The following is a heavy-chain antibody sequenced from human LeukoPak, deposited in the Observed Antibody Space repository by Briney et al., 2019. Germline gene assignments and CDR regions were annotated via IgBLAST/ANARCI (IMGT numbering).Heavy chain of an antibody. CDR2: IYYSGTT. CDR3: ARLSRGWHSFDD. J-gene: IGHJ4*02. D-gene: IGHD6-19*01. Sequence: PSETLSLTCTVSSGSISSGGYYWAWIRQPPGKRLEWIGSIYYSGTTYYNPSLKSRVTISVDTSESQFSLKLTSVTATDTAMYYCARLSRGWHSFDDWGQGTLVTVSS. CDR1: SGSISSGGYY. V-gene: IGHV4-39*07.